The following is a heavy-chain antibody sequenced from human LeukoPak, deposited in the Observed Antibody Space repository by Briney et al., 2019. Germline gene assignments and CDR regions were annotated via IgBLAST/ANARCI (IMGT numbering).Heavy chain of an antibody. CDR3: ARGRYCSGGSCSTPRDFQH. V-gene: IGHV3-7*01. CDR2: IKQDGSEK. Sequence: GGSLRLSCAASGFTFSSYWMSWVRQAPGKGLEWVANIKQDGSEKYYVDSVKGRFTISRDNTKNSLYLQMNSLRAEDTAVYYCARGRYCSGGSCSTPRDFQHWGQGTLVTVSS. D-gene: IGHD2-15*01. J-gene: IGHJ1*01. CDR1: GFTFSSYW.